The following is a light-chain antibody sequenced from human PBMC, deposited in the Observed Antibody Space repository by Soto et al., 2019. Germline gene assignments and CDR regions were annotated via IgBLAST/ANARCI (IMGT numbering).Light chain of an antibody. CDR1: QSVSSGY. Sequence: EIVLTQSPGTLSLSPGERATLSCRASQSVSSGYLAWYQHKPGQAPRLLIYDASSRATGIPDRFSGSGSGTDYALTISKLEPEDCAVCYCQQYGSSPAFGGGTKVEIK. J-gene: IGKJ4*01. V-gene: IGKV3-20*01. CDR2: DAS. CDR3: QQYGSSPA.